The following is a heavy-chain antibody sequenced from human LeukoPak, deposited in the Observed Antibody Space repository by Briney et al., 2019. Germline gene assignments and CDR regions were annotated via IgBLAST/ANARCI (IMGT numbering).Heavy chain of an antibody. D-gene: IGHD4-23*01. Sequence: PGGSLRLSCAASGFTFDDYAIHWVRQAPGKGLEWVSGISWNSGNVDYADSVKGRFTISRDNAKNSLYLQMNSLRAEDTAFYYCAKAEGFFGGYYDHWGQGILVTVSS. CDR2: ISWNSGNV. J-gene: IGHJ4*02. CDR3: AKAEGFFGGYYDH. V-gene: IGHV3-9*01. CDR1: GFTFDDYA.